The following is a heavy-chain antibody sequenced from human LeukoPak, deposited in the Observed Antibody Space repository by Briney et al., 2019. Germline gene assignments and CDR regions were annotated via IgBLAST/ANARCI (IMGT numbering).Heavy chain of an antibody. J-gene: IGHJ4*02. CDR2: ISSSSSYI. V-gene: IGHV3-21*01. Sequence: PGGSLRLSCAASGFTFSSYSMNWVRQAPGKGLEWVSSISSSSSYIYYADSVKGRFTISRDNAKNSLYLQMNSLRAEDTAVYYCAGGQPYGSAPDYWGQGTLVTVSS. CDR1: GFTFSSYS. CDR3: AGGQPYGSAPDY. D-gene: IGHD3-10*01.